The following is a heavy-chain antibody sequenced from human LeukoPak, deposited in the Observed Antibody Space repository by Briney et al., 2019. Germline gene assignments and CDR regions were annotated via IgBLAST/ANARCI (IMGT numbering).Heavy chain of an antibody. D-gene: IGHD3-10*02. CDR3: AELGITMIGGV. V-gene: IGHV3-48*03. Sequence: GGSLRLSCAASGFTFSSYEMNWVRQAPGKVLEWVSYISSSGSTIYYADSVKGRFTISRDNAKNSLYLQMNSLRAEDTAVYYCAELGITMIGGVWGKGTTVTISS. CDR1: GFTFSSYE. J-gene: IGHJ6*04. CDR2: ISSSGSTI.